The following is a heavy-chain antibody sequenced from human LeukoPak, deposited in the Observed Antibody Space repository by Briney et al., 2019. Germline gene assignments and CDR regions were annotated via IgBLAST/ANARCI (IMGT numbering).Heavy chain of an antibody. D-gene: IGHD3-10*01. J-gene: IGHJ4*02. CDR1: GFTFSSYS. CDR3: ARSMVRGVIRYYFDY. V-gene: IGHV3-48*01. Sequence: PGGSLRLSCAASGFTFSSYSMNWVRQAPGRGLEWVSYISSSSSSIYYADSVKGRFTISRDDAKNSLYLQMNSLRAEDTAVYYCARSMVRGVIRYYFDYWGQGTLVTVSS. CDR2: ISSSSSSI.